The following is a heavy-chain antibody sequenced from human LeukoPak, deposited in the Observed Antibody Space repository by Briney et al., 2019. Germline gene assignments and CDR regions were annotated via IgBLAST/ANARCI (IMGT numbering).Heavy chain of an antibody. CDR1: GYTFTGYY. Sequence: ASVKVSCKASGYTFTGYYMHWVRQAPGQGLEWMGWINPNSGGTNYAQKFQGRVTMTRDTSISTAYMELSRLRSDDTAVYYCARVIAAAGGLYYFDYWGQGTLVTVSS. CDR3: ARVIAAAGGLYYFDY. V-gene: IGHV1-2*02. D-gene: IGHD6-13*01. J-gene: IGHJ4*02. CDR2: INPNSGGT.